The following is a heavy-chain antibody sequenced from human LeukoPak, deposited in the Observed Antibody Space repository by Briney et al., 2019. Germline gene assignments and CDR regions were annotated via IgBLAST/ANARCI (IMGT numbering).Heavy chain of an antibody. D-gene: IGHD4-17*01. CDR1: GFTFSTYA. CDR2: ISGGGGST. J-gene: IGHJ4*02. CDR3: AKGALVTTRPNFDY. V-gene: IGHV3-23*01. Sequence: GGALRLSCAASGFTFSTYAMTWVRQAPGKGLEWLSIISGGGGSTYYADSVKGRFTISRDNSENSLYLQMNSLRVEDTAIYYCAKGALVTTRPNFDYWGQGTLVTVSS.